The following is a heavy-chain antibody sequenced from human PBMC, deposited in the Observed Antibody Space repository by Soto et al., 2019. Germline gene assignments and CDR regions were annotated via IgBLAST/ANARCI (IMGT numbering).Heavy chain of an antibody. CDR2: VYYDGHT. Sequence: SETLSLTCTVSGGSINNNFWGWIRQPPGKGLEWIGYVYYDGHTDYNPSLESRVTIAVDTSKNQFSLRLTSVTAADTAVYYCARDLFGGYCLDYWCQGALVTVYS. CDR3: ARDLFGGYCLDY. CDR1: GGSINNNF. V-gene: IGHV4-59*01. D-gene: IGHD5-12*01. J-gene: IGHJ4*02.